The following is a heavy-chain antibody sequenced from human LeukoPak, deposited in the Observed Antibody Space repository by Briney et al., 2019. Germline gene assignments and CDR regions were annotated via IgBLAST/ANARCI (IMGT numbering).Heavy chain of an antibody. J-gene: IGHJ4*02. D-gene: IGHD3-10*01. V-gene: IGHV1-2*04. CDR3: ARVGYYYGAGSHFKALDS. Sequence: GASVKVSCKASGYTFSDYYIHWVRQAPGQGLEWMGWINPDSGDTNYEQKFQDWVTMTRDTSVNTVYKELSSLKSDDTAVYYCARVGYYYGAGSHFKALDSWGQGTLVIVSS. CDR1: GYTFSDYY. CDR2: INPDSGDT.